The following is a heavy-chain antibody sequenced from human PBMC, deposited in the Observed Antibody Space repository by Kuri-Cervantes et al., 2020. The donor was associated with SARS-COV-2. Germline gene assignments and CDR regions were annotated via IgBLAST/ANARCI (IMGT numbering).Heavy chain of an antibody. J-gene: IGHJ4*02. CDR2: ISVWNRNT. V-gene: IGHV1-18*04. CDR3: ARGYYSHFDY. CDR1: GYTFITYG. Sequence: ASVKVSCKASGYTFITYGISWVRQAPGRGLEWLGWISVWNRNTDYAQKVQGRVTMTTDTSTSTAYMELRSLRSDDTAVYFCARGYYSHFDYWGQGTLVTVSS. D-gene: IGHD1-26*01.